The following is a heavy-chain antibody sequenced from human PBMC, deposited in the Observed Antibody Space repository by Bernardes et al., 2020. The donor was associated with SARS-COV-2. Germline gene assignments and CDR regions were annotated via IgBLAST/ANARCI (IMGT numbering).Heavy chain of an antibody. CDR2: INHSGST. CDR1: GGSFSGYY. V-gene: IGHV4-34*01. CDR3: ARHGRDCTNGVCSTYYYYGLDV. D-gene: IGHD2-8*01. Sequence: SETLSLTCAVYGGSFSGYYWSWIRQPPGKGLEWIGEINHSGSTNYNPSLKSRVTISVDTSRNQFSLKLNSVSAADTAVYYCARHGRDCTNGVCSTYYYYGLDVWGQGTTVTVSS. J-gene: IGHJ6*02.